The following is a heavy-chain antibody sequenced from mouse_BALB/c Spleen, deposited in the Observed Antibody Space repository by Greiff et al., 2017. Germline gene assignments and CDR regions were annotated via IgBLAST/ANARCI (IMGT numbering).Heavy chain of an antibody. V-gene: IGHV14-3*02. CDR2: IDPANGNT. D-gene: IGHD1-2*01. CDR3: AITTALYYFDY. J-gene: IGHJ2*01. CDR1: GFNIKDTY. Sequence: DVKLQESGAELVKPGASVKLSCTASGFNIKDTYMHWVKQRPEQGLEWIGRIDPANGNTKYDTKFQGKATITADTSSNTAYLQLSSLTSEDTAVYYCAITTALYYFDYWGQGTTLTVSS.